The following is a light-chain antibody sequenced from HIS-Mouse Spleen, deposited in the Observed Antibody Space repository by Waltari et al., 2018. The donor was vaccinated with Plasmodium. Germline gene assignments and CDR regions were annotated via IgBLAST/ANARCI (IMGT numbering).Light chain of an antibody. J-gene: IGLJ2*01. Sequence: SSELTQDPAVSVALGQTVRTTCQGDCPQSYYASWYQQKPGQAPVLVIYGKNNRPSGIPDRFSGSSSGNTASLTITGAQAEDEADYYCNSRDSSGNHLVFGGGTKLTVL. CDR2: GKN. CDR1: CPQSYY. V-gene: IGLV3-19*01. CDR3: NSRDSSGNHLV.